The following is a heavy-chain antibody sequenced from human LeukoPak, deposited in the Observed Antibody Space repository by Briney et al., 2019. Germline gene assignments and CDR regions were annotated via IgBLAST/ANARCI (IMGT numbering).Heavy chain of an antibody. V-gene: IGHV4-59*01. Sequence: PSETLSLTCTVSGGSISSYYWNWIRQPPGKGLEWIGYIYYNGNTYYNPSLKSRVTMSVDMSKNQLSLELSSVTAADTAVYYCAREGYYYDSSGYTPFDPWGQGTLVTVSS. CDR3: AREGYYYDSSGYTPFDP. J-gene: IGHJ5*02. D-gene: IGHD3-22*01. CDR1: GGSISSYY. CDR2: IYYNGNT.